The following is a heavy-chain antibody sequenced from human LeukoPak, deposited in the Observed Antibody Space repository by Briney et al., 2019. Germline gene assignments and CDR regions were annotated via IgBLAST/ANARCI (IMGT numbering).Heavy chain of an antibody. CDR3: ARDRPDIAAAGRGAFDI. CDR1: GGSISSYY. Sequence: SETLSLTCTVSGGSISSYYWSWIRQPAGKGLEWIGRIYTSGSTNYNPSLKSRVTMSVDTSKNQFSLKLGSVTAADTAVYYCARDRPDIAAAGRGAFDIWGQGTMVTVSS. J-gene: IGHJ3*02. V-gene: IGHV4-4*07. CDR2: IYTSGST. D-gene: IGHD6-13*01.